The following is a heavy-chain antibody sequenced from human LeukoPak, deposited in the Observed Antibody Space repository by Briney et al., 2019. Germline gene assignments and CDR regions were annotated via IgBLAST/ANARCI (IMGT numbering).Heavy chain of an antibody. V-gene: IGHV1-18*01. CDR3: ATTAMVNKDFDY. CDR2: VSAYNGNT. D-gene: IGHD5-18*01. Sequence: ASVKVSCKASGYTFTSYGISWVRQAPGQGLEWMGWVSAYNGNTNYAQKLQGRVTMTTDTSTSTAYMELRSLRSDDTAAYYCATTAMVNKDFDYWGQGTLVTVSS. J-gene: IGHJ4*02. CDR1: GYTFTSYG.